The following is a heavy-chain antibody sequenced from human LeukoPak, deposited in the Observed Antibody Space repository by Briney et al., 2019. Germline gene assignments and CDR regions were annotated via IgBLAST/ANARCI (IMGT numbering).Heavy chain of an antibody. CDR2: IIPILGIA. D-gene: IGHD3-22*01. CDR1: GGTFSSYA. Sequence: SVKVSCKASGGTFSSYAISCVRQAPGQRLEWIGRIIPILGIANDTQKLQGRVIITADKTTSTAYMEQTRLRSEDTVVYYCVRGVPLTDYQVSSGYYFNWFDAWGQGTLVTVSS. CDR3: VRGVPLTDYQVSSGYYFNWFDA. V-gene: IGHV1-69*04. J-gene: IGHJ5*02.